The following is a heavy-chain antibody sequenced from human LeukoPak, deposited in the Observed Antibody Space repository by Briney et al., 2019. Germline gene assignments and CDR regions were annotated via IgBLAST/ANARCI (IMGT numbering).Heavy chain of an antibody. J-gene: IGHJ5*02. Sequence: GESLKISCQASGYSFTSSWIGWARQMPGKGLEWMAIINPGDSDTRYSPSFQGQVTISADKSISPVYLQWGSLKASDTAMYYCASHPGAGWFDPWGQGTLVTVSS. CDR1: GYSFTSSW. D-gene: IGHD3-10*01. CDR2: INPGDSDT. V-gene: IGHV5-51*01. CDR3: ASHPGAGWFDP.